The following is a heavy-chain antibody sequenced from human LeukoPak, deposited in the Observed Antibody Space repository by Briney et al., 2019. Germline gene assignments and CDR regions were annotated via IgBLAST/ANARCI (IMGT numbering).Heavy chain of an antibody. Sequence: PGGSLRLSCAASGFTFSSSTINWVRQAPGKGLEWVSSISSSSTYIYYADSVKGRFTISRDDAKHSLYLQMNSLRAEDTAVYYCARERVDYGDWSRYYQYGMDAWGQGTAVTVTS. CDR3: ARERVDYGDWSRYYQYGMDA. J-gene: IGHJ6*02. CDR2: ISSSSTYI. V-gene: IGHV3-21*01. D-gene: IGHD4-17*01. CDR1: GFTFSSST.